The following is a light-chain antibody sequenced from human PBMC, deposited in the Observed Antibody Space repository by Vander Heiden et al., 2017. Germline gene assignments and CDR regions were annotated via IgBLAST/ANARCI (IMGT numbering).Light chain of an antibody. V-gene: IGKV2-28*01. CDR3: MQARQTPIT. CDR2: LGS. CDR1: HCLVSSNGYNY. Sequence: SVMNQSPLSLPAATGEPASISCRSSHCLVSSNGYNYLAWYLQKPGQSPRLLIYLGSTRASGVPDRFSGSGSGTDFTLKISKVEAEDVGVYYCMQARQTPITFGQGTRLEIK. J-gene: IGKJ5*01.